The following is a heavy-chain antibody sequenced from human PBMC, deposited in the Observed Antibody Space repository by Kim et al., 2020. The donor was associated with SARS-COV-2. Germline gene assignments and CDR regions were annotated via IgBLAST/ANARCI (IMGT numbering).Heavy chain of an antibody. CDR3: ARGPRGSGSYYDY. J-gene: IGHJ4*02. V-gene: IGHV3-21*01. CDR2: ISSSSSYM. CDR1: EFTFSDYS. D-gene: IGHD3-10*01. Sequence: GGSLRLSCAASEFTFSDYSMNWVRQAPGKGLEWVPSISSSSSYMYYADSLKGRFIISRDNAKNSLYLQMHSLRAEDTAVYYCARGPRGSGSYYDYWGQGTLVTVSS.